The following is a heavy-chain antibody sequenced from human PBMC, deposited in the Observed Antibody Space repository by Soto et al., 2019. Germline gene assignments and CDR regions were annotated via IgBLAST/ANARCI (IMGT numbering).Heavy chain of an antibody. D-gene: IGHD3-22*01. V-gene: IGHV1-2*02. CDR2: INPSDGNR. J-gene: IGHJ4*02. CDR1: GYTFTGYY. CDR3: ARDRLRGYDSSGFYS. Sequence: ASVKFSCKASGYTFTGYYTHWVRQAHGQGLEWMGWINPSDGNRNFAQKFEDRVTMTTATSTNTVFLELRSLKSDDTAIYYCARDRLRGYDSSGFYSWGQGTMVTVSS.